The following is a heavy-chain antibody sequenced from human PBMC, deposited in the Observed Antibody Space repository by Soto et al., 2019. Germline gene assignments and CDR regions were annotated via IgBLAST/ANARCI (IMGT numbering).Heavy chain of an antibody. J-gene: IGHJ4*02. CDR1: GFVFKDSS. D-gene: IGHD6-25*01. CDR3: TRLIGAAQDY. V-gene: IGHV3-73*01. Sequence: EVLLVESGGGVVQPGGSLKLSCAASGFVFKDSSIHWVRQASGKGLEWVGRIRDRAYNYATAYTASVKGRFTVSRDDSKNTAYLQMDSLKTADTASYYCTRLIGAAQDYWGQGTLVTVSS. CDR2: IRDRAYNYAT.